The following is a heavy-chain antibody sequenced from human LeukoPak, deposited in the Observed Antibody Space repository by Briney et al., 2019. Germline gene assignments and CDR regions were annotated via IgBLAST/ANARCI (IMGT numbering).Heavy chain of an antibody. CDR3: ATVRVVFNWNYAYYFDS. D-gene: IGHD1-7*01. V-gene: IGHV3-30*03. J-gene: IGHJ4*01. CDR2: ISHDGNNA. CDR1: GFTFSDFA. Sequence: GGSLRLSCAASGFTFSDFAMHWVPHAPGKGLKWVALISHDGNNAYNEHSVKSRFTTSRDNSRNTLYMQMNSLRAEDTAVYYCATVRVVFNWNYAYYFDSWGHGTLVTVSS.